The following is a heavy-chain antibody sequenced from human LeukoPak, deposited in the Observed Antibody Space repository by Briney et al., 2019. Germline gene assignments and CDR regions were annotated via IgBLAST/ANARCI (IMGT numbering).Heavy chain of an antibody. CDR3: ARDDLGEYYDFWSGYYPCFDY. J-gene: IGHJ4*02. V-gene: IGHV3-30-3*01. CDR1: GFTFSSYA. Sequence: GRSLRLSCAASGFTFSSYAMHWVRQAPGKGLEWVAVISYDGSNKYYADSVKGRFTISRDNSKSTLYLQMNSLRAEDTAVYYCARDDLGEYYDFWSGYYPCFDYWGQGTLVTVSS. CDR2: ISYDGSNK. D-gene: IGHD3-3*01.